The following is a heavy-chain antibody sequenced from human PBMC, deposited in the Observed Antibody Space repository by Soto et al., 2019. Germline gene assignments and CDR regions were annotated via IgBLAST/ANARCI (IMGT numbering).Heavy chain of an antibody. V-gene: IGHV1-18*01. D-gene: IGHD2-15*01. Sequence: QVRLVQSGAEVKKPGASVKVSCKASGYTFTSYGISWVRQAPGQGLEWMGWISAYNGNTNYAQKLQGRVTMTTDTPTSTAYVELRSLSADDTAVYFCASAPAGYCSGCSCSPRWFVPWVQGTLVTVSS. J-gene: IGHJ5*02. CDR3: ASAPAGYCSGCSCSPRWFVP. CDR2: ISAYNGNT. CDR1: GYTFTSYG.